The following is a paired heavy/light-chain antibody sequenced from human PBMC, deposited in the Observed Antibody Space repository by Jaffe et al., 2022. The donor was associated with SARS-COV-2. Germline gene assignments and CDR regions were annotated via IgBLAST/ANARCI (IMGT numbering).Heavy chain of an antibody. V-gene: IGHV3-64D*09. CDR2: IGGNTGGTK. Sequence: EVQLVESGGGLVQPGGSLRLSCSASGFTFSSYGMHWVRQAPGKGLEFVSAIGGNTGGTKYYADSMRGRSTISRDNSKNALYLEMSSLRPEDTAVYYCVPLGRDTTMVSLVGYWGQGTLVTVSS. D-gene: IGHD5-18*01. J-gene: IGHJ4*02. CDR3: VPLGRDTTMVSLVGY. CDR1: GFTFSSYG.
Light chain of an antibody. CDR3: MQGTHWPYT. CDR1: QSLVYSDGNTY. Sequence: DVVMTQSPLSLPVTLGQPASISCRSSQSLVYSDGNTYLNWFQQRPGQSPRRLIYRVSNRDSGVPDRFSGSGSGTDFTLKISRVEAEDVGVYYCMQGTHWPYTFGQGTKLEIK. V-gene: IGKV2-30*01. J-gene: IGKJ2*01. CDR2: RVS.